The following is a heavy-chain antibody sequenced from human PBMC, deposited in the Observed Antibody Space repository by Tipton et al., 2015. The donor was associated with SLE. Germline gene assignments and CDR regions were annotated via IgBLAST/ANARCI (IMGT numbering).Heavy chain of an antibody. CDR3: AREFLNPVTTVHYYFDL. CDR1: DGSLSGYY. D-gene: IGHD4-11*01. Sequence: TLSLTCTVFDGSLSGYYWTWVRQPPGKGLEWIGYIYNNGNTNYNPSLKSRVTMSVDTSKNHFSLKLISVTAADTAVYYCAREFLNPVTTVHYYFDLWGRGTLVTVSS. CDR2: IYNNGNT. J-gene: IGHJ2*01. V-gene: IGHV4-59*12.